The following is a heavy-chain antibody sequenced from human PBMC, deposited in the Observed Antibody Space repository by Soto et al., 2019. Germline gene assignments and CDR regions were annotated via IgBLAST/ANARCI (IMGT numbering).Heavy chain of an antibody. CDR3: AKVDVSTAGSFDY. D-gene: IGHD6-13*01. J-gene: IGHJ4*02. CDR2: INPSGDST. CDR1: GFTFSRHG. V-gene: IGHV3-23*01. Sequence: GGSLRLSCVASGFTFSRHGLSWVRQAPGKGLEWVSTINPSGDSTFYADSVKGRFTISRDNSKNTVYMQMNSLSVGDTAVYLCAKVDVSTAGSFDYWGQGALVTVSS.